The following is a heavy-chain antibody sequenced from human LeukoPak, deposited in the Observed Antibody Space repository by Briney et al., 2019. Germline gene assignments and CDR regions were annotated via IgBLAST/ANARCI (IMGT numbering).Heavy chain of an antibody. CDR3: AKVTEVYYYYGMDV. Sequence: QAGGSLRLSCAASGFTFSSYGMHWVRQAPGKGLEWVSAISGSGGSTYYADSVKGRFTISRDNSKNTLYLQMNSLRAEDTAVYYCAKVTEVYYYYGMDVWGQGTTVTVSS. CDR1: GFTFSSYG. CDR2: ISGSGGST. J-gene: IGHJ6*02. V-gene: IGHV3-23*01.